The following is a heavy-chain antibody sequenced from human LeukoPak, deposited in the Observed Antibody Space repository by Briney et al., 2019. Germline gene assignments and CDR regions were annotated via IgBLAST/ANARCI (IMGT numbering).Heavy chain of an antibody. J-gene: IGHJ4*02. CDR2: INPSGGST. V-gene: IGHV1-46*01. D-gene: IGHD1-14*01. CDR3: ASAPGTRFDY. Sequence: ASVKVSCKASGYTFTSYYMHWVRQAPGQGLEWMGIINPSGGSTSYAQKFQGRVTMTRDTSTSTAYMELSSLRSEDTAVYYCASAPGTRFDYWGQGTLVTVSS. CDR1: GYTFTSYY.